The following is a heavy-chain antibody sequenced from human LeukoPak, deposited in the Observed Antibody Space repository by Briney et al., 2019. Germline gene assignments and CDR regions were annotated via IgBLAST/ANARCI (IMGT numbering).Heavy chain of an antibody. V-gene: IGHV4-38-2*02. CDR2: TYHSGST. CDR3: ARGTGSSWYDYYYYYMDV. D-gene: IGHD6-13*01. CDR1: GYSISSGYY. J-gene: IGHJ6*03. Sequence: SETLSLTCTVSGYSISSGYYWGWIRQPPGKGLEWIGSTYHSGSTYYNPSLKSRVTISVDTSKNQFSLKLSSVTAADTAVYYCARGTGSSWYDYYYYYMDVWGKGTTVTVSS.